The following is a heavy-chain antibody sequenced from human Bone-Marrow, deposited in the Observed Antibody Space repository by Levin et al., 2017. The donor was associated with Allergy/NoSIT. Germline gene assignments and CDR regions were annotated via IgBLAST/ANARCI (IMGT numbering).Heavy chain of an antibody. CDR1: GGTFSSYA. CDR2: IIPIFGTA. CDR3: ARKYYYDSSGYYYGAFDI. V-gene: IGHV1-69*13. J-gene: IGHJ3*02. Sequence: SVKVSCKASGGTFSSYAISWVRQAPGQGLEWMGGIIPIFGTANYAQKFQGRVTITADESTSTAYMELSSLRSEDTAVYYCARKYYYDSSGYYYGAFDIWGQGTMVTVSS. D-gene: IGHD3-22*01.